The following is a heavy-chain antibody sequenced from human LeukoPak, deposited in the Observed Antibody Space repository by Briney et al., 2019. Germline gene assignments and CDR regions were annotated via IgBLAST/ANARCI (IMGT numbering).Heavy chain of an antibody. CDR3: ARGSHSSFDY. Sequence: SQTLSLTCALSGDSLSNNNVAWNWIRQSPSRGLEWLGRTYYRPKLNTDYAVSVKSRIAINSDTSKNQSSLQLNSVTPEDTGVYYCARGSHSSFDYWGQGTLVTVSS. CDR1: GDSLSNNNVA. CDR2: TYYRPKLNT. J-gene: IGHJ4*02. V-gene: IGHV6-1*01. D-gene: IGHD3-10*01.